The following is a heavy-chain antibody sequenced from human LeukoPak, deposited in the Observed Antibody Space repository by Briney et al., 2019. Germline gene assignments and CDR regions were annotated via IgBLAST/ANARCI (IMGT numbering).Heavy chain of an antibody. CDR3: ARSFSPYSGSYYYYYYYYMDV. J-gene: IGHJ6*03. Sequence: SVKVSCKASGGTFSSYAISWVRQAPGQGLEWIGGIIPIFGTANYAQKFQGRVTITTDESTSTDYMELSSLRSEDTAVYYCARSFSPYSGSYYYYYYYYMDVWGKGNTVTVSS. CDR1: GGTFSSYA. V-gene: IGHV1-69*05. CDR2: IIPIFGTA. D-gene: IGHD1-26*01.